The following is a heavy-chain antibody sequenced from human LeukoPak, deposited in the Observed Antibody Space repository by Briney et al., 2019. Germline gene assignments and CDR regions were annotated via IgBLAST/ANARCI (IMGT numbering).Heavy chain of an antibody. V-gene: IGHV3-53*05. Sequence: GGSLRLSCTVSGFTVSSNSMSWVRQAPGKGLEWVSFIYSGGNTHYSDSVKGRFTISRDNSKNTLYLQMNSLRTEDTAVYYCARGTFYSDYDGYFDYWGQGTLVTVSS. CDR3: ARGTFYSDYDGYFDY. D-gene: IGHD4-11*01. CDR2: IYSGGNT. J-gene: IGHJ4*02. CDR1: GFTVSSNS.